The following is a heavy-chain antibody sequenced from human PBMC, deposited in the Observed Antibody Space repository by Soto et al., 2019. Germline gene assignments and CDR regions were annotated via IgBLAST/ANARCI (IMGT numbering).Heavy chain of an antibody. V-gene: IGHV3-33*01. D-gene: IGHD2-2*01. CDR1: GITLTTYV. Sequence: GGSLRLSWAASGITLTTYVIHWVRQSPGKGLEWVGVEWYDGTEKYYADSVKGRFTISRDNSKNTLYLQMNSLRAEDTAVYYCARAGKSSSLIDYWGQGTLVTVSS. CDR2: EWYDGTEK. CDR3: ARAGKSSSLIDY. J-gene: IGHJ4*02.